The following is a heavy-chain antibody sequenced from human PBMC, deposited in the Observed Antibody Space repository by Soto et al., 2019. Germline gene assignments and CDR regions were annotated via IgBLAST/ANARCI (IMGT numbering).Heavy chain of an antibody. CDR3: VRSRCGAVADSFDY. CDR2: ISKDGSNT. J-gene: IGHJ4*02. CDR1: GFTFSRHA. D-gene: IGHD2-21*01. Sequence: QLQLVESGGGVVQPGRSLRVSCAASGFTFSRHAIHWVRQAPGKGLEWVAVISKDGSNTYYVDSVKGRFTISRDNSKNTLYLQMNSLGDEDTAVYYCVRSRCGAVADSFDYWGQGTQVTVSA. V-gene: IGHV3-30*04.